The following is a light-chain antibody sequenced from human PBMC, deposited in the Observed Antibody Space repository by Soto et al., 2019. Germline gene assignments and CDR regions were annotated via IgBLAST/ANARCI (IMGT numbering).Light chain of an antibody. J-gene: IGKJ3*01. CDR1: QSVLYSSNNKNY. V-gene: IGKV4-1*01. CDR3: QQYFTTPLT. CDR2: WAS. Sequence: DIVMTQSPDSLAVSLGERATINCKSSQSVLYSSNNKNYLAWYQQKPGQPTKLLIYWASTRESGVPDRFSGSGSGPDFTLTISSLQAEDVGVFYCQQYFTTPLTFGPGTKVDIK.